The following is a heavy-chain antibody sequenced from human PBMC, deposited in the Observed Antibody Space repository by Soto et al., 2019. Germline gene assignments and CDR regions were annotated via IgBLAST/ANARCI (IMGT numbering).Heavy chain of an antibody. J-gene: IGHJ4*02. CDR3: VKSRGGANYDFFD. Sequence: GGSLRLSCSASGFTFSSYSMHWVRQSPGKGLEYLSHVSGDGVRIYYADSVKGRFTISRDNSKNMLYLQMSSLGPDDSAVYYCVKSRGGANYDFFDWRQGTLVTVSS. V-gene: IGHV3-64D*06. CDR2: VSGDGVRI. CDR1: GFTFSSYS. D-gene: IGHD2-21*01.